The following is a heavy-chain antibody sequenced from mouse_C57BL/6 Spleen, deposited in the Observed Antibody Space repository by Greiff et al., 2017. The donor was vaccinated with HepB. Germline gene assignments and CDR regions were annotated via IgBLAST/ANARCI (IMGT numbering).Heavy chain of an antibody. CDR2: IDPSDSYT. J-gene: IGHJ2*01. CDR1: GYTFTSYW. V-gene: IGHV1-69*01. Sequence: QVQLQQPGAELVMPGASVKLSCKASGYTFTSYWMHWVKQRPGQGLEWIGEIDPSDSYTNYNQKFKGKSTLTVDKSSSTAYMQLSSLTSEDSAVYYCASSRGNFSFDYWGQGTTLTVSS. CDR3: ASSRGNFSFDY. D-gene: IGHD2-1*01.